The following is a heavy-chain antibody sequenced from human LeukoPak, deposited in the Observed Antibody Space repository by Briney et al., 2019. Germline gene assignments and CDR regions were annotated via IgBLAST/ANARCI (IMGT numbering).Heavy chain of an antibody. V-gene: IGHV4-30-2*01. J-gene: IGHJ5*02. D-gene: IGHD3-3*01. CDR2: IYHSGST. Sequence: PSQTLSLTCAVSGGSISSGGYSWSWIRQPPGKGLEWIGYIYHSGSTYYNPSLKSRVTISVDRSKNQFSLKLSSVTAADTAVYYCARSVLRFLEHWFDPWGQGTLVTVSS. CDR1: GGSISSGGYS. CDR3: ARSVLRFLEHWFDP.